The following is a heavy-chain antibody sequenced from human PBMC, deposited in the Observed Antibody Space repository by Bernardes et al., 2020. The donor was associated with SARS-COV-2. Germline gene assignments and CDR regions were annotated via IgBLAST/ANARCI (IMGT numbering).Heavy chain of an antibody. V-gene: IGHV6-1*01. CDR1: GDSVSSDTAG. J-gene: IGHJ6*02. CDR2: TYYRSKWYR. CDR3: ARGQKLEFARYFYGMDV. Sequence: SQTLSLTCDIAGDSVSSDTAGWNWIRQSPSRGLEWLGRTYYRSKWYRDYAPSVTGRISIDPDTSKNQFSLRLTSVTPEDTAVYYCARGQKLEFARYFYGMDVWGQGTTVTVS. D-gene: IGHD1-1*01.